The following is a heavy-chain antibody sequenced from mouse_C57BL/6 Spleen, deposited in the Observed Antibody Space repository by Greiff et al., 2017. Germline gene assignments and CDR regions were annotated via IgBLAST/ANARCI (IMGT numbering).Heavy chain of an antibody. V-gene: IGHV1-69*01. CDR1: GYTFTSYW. CDR3: AREDNSYEDYAMDY. Sequence: QVQLQQPGAELVMPGASVKLSCKASGYTFTSYWMHWVKQRPGQGLEWIGEIDPSDSYTNYNQQFTGKSTLTVDKSSSTAYMQHSSLTSEDSAVYDCAREDNSYEDYAMDYWGQGTSVTVSS. J-gene: IGHJ4*01. D-gene: IGHD2-12*01. CDR2: IDPSDSYT.